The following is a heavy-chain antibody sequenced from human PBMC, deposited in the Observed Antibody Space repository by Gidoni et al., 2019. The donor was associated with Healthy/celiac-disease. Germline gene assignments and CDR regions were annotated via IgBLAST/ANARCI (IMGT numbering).Heavy chain of an antibody. CDR1: GFTFSSYA. Sequence: EVQLLESGGGLVQPGGSLSRSWAASGFTFSSYAMSWVRQAPGKGLEWVSAISGSGGSTYYADSVKGRFTISRDNSKNTLYLQMNSLRAEDTAVYYCAKPRMPGGAFDIWGQGTMVTVSS. J-gene: IGHJ3*02. V-gene: IGHV3-23*01. CDR3: AKPRMPGGAFDI. D-gene: IGHD2-2*01. CDR2: ISGSGGST.